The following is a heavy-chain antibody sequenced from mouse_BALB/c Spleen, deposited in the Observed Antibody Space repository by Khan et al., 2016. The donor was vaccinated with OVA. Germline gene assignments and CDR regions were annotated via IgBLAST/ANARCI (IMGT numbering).Heavy chain of an antibody. CDR3: ARGGSSGPAWFAY. CDR1: GYSITSGYF. D-gene: IGHD3-1*01. CDR2: IRYDGNS. Sequence: EVQLQESGPGLVKPSQSLSLTCSVTGYSITSGYFWNWIRQFPGNKQEWTGYIRYDGNSNYNPSLKNRISITRDTSKNQMFLKLNSVKPEDTATNSCARGGSSGPAWFAYWGQGTLVTVSA. J-gene: IGHJ3*01. V-gene: IGHV3-6*02.